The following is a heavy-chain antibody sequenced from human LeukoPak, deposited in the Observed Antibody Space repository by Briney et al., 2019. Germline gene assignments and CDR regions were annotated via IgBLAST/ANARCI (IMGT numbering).Heavy chain of an antibody. CDR2: IYYSGST. V-gene: IGHV4-39*07. D-gene: IGHD3-3*01. CDR1: GGSISSSSYY. CDR3: ARAGTIFGVVIRHFDY. J-gene: IGHJ4*02. Sequence: PSETLSLTCTVSGGSISSSSYYWGWIRQPPGKGLEWIVSIYYSGSTYYNPSLKSRVTISVDTSKNQFSLKLSSVTAADTAVYYCARAGTIFGVVIRHFDYWGQGTLVTVSS.